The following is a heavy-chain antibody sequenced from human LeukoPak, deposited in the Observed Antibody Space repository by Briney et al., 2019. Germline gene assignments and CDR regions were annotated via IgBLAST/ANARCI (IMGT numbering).Heavy chain of an antibody. V-gene: IGHV4-39*07. D-gene: IGHD1-26*01. CDR2: KYFSGST. Sequence: SETLSLTCAVSGASLSSSAYYWGWIRQPPGKGLEWIGSKYFSGSTFYNPSLKSRVTFSVDTSQHQFSLKLTSVTAADTAVYYCVGSPSELPFGRWGQGSLVIVSS. CDR1: GASLSSSAYY. J-gene: IGHJ4*02. CDR3: VGSPSELPFGR.